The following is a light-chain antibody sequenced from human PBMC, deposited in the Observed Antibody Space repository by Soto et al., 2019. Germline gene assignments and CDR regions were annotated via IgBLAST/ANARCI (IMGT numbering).Light chain of an antibody. J-gene: IGLJ2*01. V-gene: IGLV2-14*01. CDR3: NSFSSSSTVI. CDR1: SSDIGSYNY. Sequence: QSALTQPASVSGSPGQAITISCTGTSSDIGSYNYVSWYRQHSGKAPKLLIYEVSHRPSGVSDRFSGSKSGNTASLTISGLQAEDEADYFCNSFSSSSTVIFGGGTKLTVL. CDR2: EVS.